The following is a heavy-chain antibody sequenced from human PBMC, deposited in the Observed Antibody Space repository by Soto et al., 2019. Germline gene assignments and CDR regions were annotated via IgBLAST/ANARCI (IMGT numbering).Heavy chain of an antibody. D-gene: IGHD1-26*01. CDR2: IKQDGSDE. V-gene: IGHV3-7*01. J-gene: IGHJ6*02. CDR3: ASGSVGDTSFSYYGIDL. Sequence: GGSLRLSCAAAGFTFSSEWMSWVRQAPGKGLEWVGNIKQDGSDEYYVYSVKGRCSITRDRANNALYLQMNRLRAEHTTVYSSASGSVGDTSFSYYGIDLWGQGTPVTGSS. CDR1: GFTFSSEW.